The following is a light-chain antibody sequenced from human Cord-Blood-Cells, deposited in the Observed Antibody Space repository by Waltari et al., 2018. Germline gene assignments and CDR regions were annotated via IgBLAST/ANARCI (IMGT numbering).Light chain of an antibody. CDR1: SSDVGSYNL. J-gene: IGLJ3*02. V-gene: IGLV2-23*01. CDR3: CSYAGSSTWV. Sequence: QSARTQPAPVSGSAGQSITISCTGTSSDVGSYNLVSWYQQHPGKAPKLMIYEGSKRPSGVSTRFSGSKSGNTASLTISGLQAEDEADYYCCSYAGSSTWVFGGGTKLTVL. CDR2: EGS.